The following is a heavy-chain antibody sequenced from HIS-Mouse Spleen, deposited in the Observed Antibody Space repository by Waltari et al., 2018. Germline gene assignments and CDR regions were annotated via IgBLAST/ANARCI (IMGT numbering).Heavy chain of an antibody. CDR3: ARGKGSSSWYDWYFDL. J-gene: IGHJ2*01. Sequence: QVQLQQWGAGLLKPSETLSLTCAVYGGSFSGYSWSWIRQPPGKGLEWIGEINHSGSTNYNPSLKSRVTISVDTSKNQFSLKLSSVTAADTAVYYCARGKGSSSWYDWYFDLWGRGTLVTVSS. CDR2: INHSGST. CDR1: GGSFSGYS. V-gene: IGHV4-34*01. D-gene: IGHD6-13*01.